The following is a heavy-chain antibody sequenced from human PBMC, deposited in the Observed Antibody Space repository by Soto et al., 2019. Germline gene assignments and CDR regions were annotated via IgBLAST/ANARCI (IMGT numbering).Heavy chain of an antibody. V-gene: IGHV1-18*01. J-gene: IGHJ4*02. D-gene: IGHD3-9*01. Sequence: ASVKVSCKASGYTFTNYGISWVRQAPGQGLEWMGWINTYNGNTNHAQKFQGRATMTRNTSISTAYMELSSLRSEDTAVYFCARGSSDWLPYFDYWGQGYLVTVSS. CDR3: ARGSSDWLPYFDY. CDR1: GYTFTNYG. CDR2: INTYNGNT.